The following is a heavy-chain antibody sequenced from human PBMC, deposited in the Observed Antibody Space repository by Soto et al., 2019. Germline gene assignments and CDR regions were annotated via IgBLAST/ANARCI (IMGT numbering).Heavy chain of an antibody. CDR2: ISGTGGTT. Sequence: EVQLLESGGGLVQPGRSMRLSCAASGFTFSSYAMSWVRQAPGKGLEWVSAISGTGGTTYYADSVKGRFTISRDNSKNTLFLQMSSLRAEDTAVYYCAKFFVETGGSSGWPWSFHYWGLVTLVTVSS. J-gene: IGHJ4*02. CDR1: GFTFSSYA. D-gene: IGHD6-25*01. V-gene: IGHV3-23*01. CDR3: AKFFVETGGSSGWPWSFHY.